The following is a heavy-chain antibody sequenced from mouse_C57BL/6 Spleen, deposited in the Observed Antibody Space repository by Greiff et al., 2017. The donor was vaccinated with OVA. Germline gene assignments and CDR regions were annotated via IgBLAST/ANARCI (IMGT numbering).Heavy chain of an antibody. J-gene: IGHJ2*01. CDR3: ARVGYSNYFDY. V-gene: IGHV1-81*01. D-gene: IGHD2-5*01. CDR1: GYTFTSYG. CDR2: IYPRSGNT. Sequence: VKLQESGAELARPGASVKLSCKASGYTFTSYGISWVKQRTGQGLEWIGEIYPRSGNTYYNEKFKGKATLTADKSSSTAYMELRSLTSEDSAVYFCARVGYSNYFDYWGQGTTLTVSS.